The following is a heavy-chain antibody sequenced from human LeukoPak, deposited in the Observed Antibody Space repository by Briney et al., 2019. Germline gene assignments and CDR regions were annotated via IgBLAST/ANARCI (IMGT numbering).Heavy chain of an antibody. CDR2: ITSSSTNI. J-gene: IGHJ4*02. Sequence: GGSLRLSCAASGFTLSSYTMTWVRQAPGRGLEWISTITSSSTNIYYADSVKGRFTISRDNAKNSLYLQMNSLRAEDAAVYYCAKDPDIVVVPAAQMLDYWGQGTLVTVSS. CDR3: AKDPDIVVVPAAQMLDY. V-gene: IGHV3-21*04. CDR1: GFTLSSYT. D-gene: IGHD2-2*01.